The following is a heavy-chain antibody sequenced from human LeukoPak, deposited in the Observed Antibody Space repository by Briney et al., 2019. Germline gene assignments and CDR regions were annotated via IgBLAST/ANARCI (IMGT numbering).Heavy chain of an antibody. CDR2: IDPSDSYT. D-gene: IGHD5-18*01. V-gene: IGHV5-10-1*01. CDR1: GYIFPSYW. J-gene: IGHJ4*02. Sequence: GESLEISRKGSGYIFPSYWLSWVRPVPGKGLGWMGRIDPSDSYTNYSPSFQGHVTISADKSISTAHLQWSSLKASDTAMYYCARHWGVDTAMVTDYWGQGTLVTVSS. CDR3: ARHWGVDTAMVTDY.